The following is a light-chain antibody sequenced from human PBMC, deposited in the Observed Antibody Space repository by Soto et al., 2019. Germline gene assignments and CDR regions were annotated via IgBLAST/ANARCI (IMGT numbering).Light chain of an antibody. V-gene: IGKV1D-13*01. J-gene: IGKJ4*01. CDR2: DAS. CDR3: QQFNDSPLT. Sequence: IQLTQSPSSLSASVGDRVTITCRAGQDISSALAWYQQKPGKAPKLLLYDASSLDAGVPSRFSGSGSGTDCTLSITSLRPEEFATYYCQQFNDSPLTFGGGTKVQIK. CDR1: QDISSA.